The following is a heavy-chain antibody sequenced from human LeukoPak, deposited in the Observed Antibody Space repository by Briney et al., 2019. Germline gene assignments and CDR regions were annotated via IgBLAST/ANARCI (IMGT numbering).Heavy chain of an antibody. Sequence: PSETLSLTCTVPGDSITTYYRSSIWQTPGKGLEWIGYIYYSGSTLYNPSLKSRVTISVYKSKNKITLLMNSITPTDTAVSYSLRDRDRETGGYYYHMDVWGKGTTVSVS. D-gene: IGHD2-8*02. CDR3: LRDRDRETGGYYYHMDV. V-gene: IGHV4-59*01. J-gene: IGHJ6*03. CDR2: IYYSGST. CDR1: GDSITTYY.